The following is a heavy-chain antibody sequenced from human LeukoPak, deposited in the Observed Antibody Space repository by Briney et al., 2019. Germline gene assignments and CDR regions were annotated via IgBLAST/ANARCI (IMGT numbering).Heavy chain of an antibody. CDR3: ARGGSGEGY. J-gene: IGHJ4*02. Sequence: SETLSLTCSVSGGSISTYYWSWIRQPPGKGLEWIGYILYSGSTNYNPSLKSRVTISADTSKNLFSLKLTSVTAADTAVYYCARGGSGEGYWGQGTLVTVSS. V-gene: IGHV4-59*12. CDR1: GGSISTYY. CDR2: ILYSGST. D-gene: IGHD3-10*01.